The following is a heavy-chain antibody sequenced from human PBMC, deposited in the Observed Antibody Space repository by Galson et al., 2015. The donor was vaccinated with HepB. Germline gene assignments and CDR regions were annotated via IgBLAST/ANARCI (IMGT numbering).Heavy chain of an antibody. CDR2: INPNSGGT. J-gene: IGHJ5*02. V-gene: IGHV1-2*06. D-gene: IGHD3-10*01. CDR3: ARDGTLWFRELSINWFDP. Sequence: SVKVSCKASGYTFTGYYMHWVRQAPGKGLEWMGRINPNSGGTNYAQTFQGRVTMTRATSISTAYMELSRLRSDDTAVYYCARDGTLWFRELSINWFDPWGQGTLVTVSS. CDR1: GYTFTGYY.